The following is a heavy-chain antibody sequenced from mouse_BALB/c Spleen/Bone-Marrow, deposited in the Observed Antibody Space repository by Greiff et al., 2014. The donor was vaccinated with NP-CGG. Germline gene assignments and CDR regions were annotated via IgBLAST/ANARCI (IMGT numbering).Heavy chain of an antibody. J-gene: IGHJ2*01. Sequence: VQLKESGGGLVQPGGSRKLSCAASGFTFSSIGMHWVRQAPEKGLEWVAYISSGSSTVYYADKVMGRFTISRDNPKNTLFLQMTSLRSEDTAMYYCARSGSSSGYFDYWGQGTTLTVSS. D-gene: IGHD1-1*01. CDR3: ARSGSSSGYFDY. CDR1: GFTFSSIG. V-gene: IGHV5-17*02. CDR2: ISSGSSTV.